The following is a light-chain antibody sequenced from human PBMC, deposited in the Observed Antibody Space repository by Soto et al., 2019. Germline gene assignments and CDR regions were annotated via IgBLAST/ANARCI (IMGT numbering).Light chain of an antibody. V-gene: IGLV2-14*03. CDR3: SSFTSINTGV. J-gene: IGLJ1*01. CDR1: SSDVGGYNY. CDR2: DVS. Sequence: QSVLTQPASVSGSPGQSITISCTGTSSDVGGYNYVSWYQQHPGKVPKLIIYDVSNRPSGVSTRFSGSKSGNTASLTISGLQAEDEADYYCSSFTSINTGVFGTGTKVTVL.